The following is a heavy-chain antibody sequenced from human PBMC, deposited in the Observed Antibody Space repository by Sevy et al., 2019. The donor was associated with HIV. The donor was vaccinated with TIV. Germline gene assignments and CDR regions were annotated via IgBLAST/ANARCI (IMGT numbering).Heavy chain of an antibody. J-gene: IGHJ5*02. CDR2: ISYDGSNK. D-gene: IGHD4-17*01. CDR3: ARDATTVTTGADWFDP. V-gene: IGHV3-30*03. CDR1: GFTFSSYG. Sequence: GGSLRLSCAASGFTFSSYGMHWVRQAPGKGLEWVAVISYDGSNKYYADSVKGRFTISRDNSKNTLYLQMNSLRAEDTAVYYCARDATTVTTGADWFDPWGQGTLVTVSS.